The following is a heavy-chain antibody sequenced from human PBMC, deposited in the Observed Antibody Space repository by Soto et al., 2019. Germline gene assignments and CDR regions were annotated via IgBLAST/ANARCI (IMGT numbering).Heavy chain of an antibody. CDR2: IYWDDDK. CDR3: ARXXXXXXXXXXXXXFDV. V-gene: IGHV2-5*02. Sequence: QITLTESGPMLVKPTQTLTXTXXXSGFSLTTSRVGVXWIRQPPGKALEWLAVIYWDDDKRYSPSQKSRLTITKDTSKNQVVLTMTNMDPMDTGTYYCARXXXXXXXXXXXXXFDVWGQGTMVTVSS. J-gene: IGHJ3*01. CDR1: GFSLTTSRVG.